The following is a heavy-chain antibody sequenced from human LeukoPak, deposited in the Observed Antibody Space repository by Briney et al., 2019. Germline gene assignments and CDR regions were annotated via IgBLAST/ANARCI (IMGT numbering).Heavy chain of an antibody. CDR3: ARDYCSSTSCLFDY. CDR2: INPNSGDT. CDR1: GYTFTVYH. J-gene: IGHJ4*02. V-gene: IGHV1-2*06. D-gene: IGHD2-2*01. Sequence: ASVRVSFAASGYTFTVYHMHGGRQAPGEGREWVGRINPNSGDTNYAQKFQGRVTMTRDTSISTAYMELSRLRSDDTAVYYCARDYCSSTSCLFDYWGQGPLVTVSS.